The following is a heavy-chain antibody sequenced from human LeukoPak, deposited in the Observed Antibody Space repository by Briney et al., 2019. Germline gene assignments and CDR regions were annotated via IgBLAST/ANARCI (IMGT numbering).Heavy chain of an antibody. V-gene: IGHV5-51*01. CDR3: ARRYDILTGYYPTSYYYYGMDV. J-gene: IGHJ6*02. CDR1: GYSFTSYW. Sequence: GESLKISCKGSGYSFTSYWIGWVRHMPGKGLEWMGIIYPGDSDTRYSPSFQGQVTISADKSISTAYLQWSSLKASDTAMYYCARRYDILTGYYPTSYYYYGMDVWGQGTTVTVSS. D-gene: IGHD3-9*01. CDR2: IYPGDSDT.